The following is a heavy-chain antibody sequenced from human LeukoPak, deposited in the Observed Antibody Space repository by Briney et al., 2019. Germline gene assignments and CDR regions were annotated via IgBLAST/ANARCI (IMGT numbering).Heavy chain of an antibody. CDR1: GGTFSSYA. Sequence: SVKVSFKASGGTFSSYAISWVRQAPGQGLEWMGGIIPIFGTANYAQKFQGRVTITADESTSTAYMELSSLRSEDTAVYYCARNAFDAFDIWGQGTMVTVSS. D-gene: IGHD2-2*01. CDR3: ARNAFDAFDI. V-gene: IGHV1-69*13. J-gene: IGHJ3*02. CDR2: IIPIFGTA.